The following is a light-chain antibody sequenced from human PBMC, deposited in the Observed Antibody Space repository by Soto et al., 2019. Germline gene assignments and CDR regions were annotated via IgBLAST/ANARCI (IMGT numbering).Light chain of an antibody. J-gene: IGKJ1*01. CDR3: QQHSNWPPWT. CDR1: QSVSSY. V-gene: IGKV3-11*01. CDR2: DAS. Sequence: EIVLTQSPATLSLSPGERATLSCRASQSVSSYLAWYQQKPGQAPRLLIYDASNRATAIPARFSGSGSGTDFTLTISSLEPEDFAVYYCQQHSNWPPWTFGQGTKVEIK.